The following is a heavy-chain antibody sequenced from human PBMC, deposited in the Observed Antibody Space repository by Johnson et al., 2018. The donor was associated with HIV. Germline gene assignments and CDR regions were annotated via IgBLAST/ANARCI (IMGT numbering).Heavy chain of an antibody. CDR2: INWNGGST. Sequence: VQVVESGGGVVRPGGSLRLSCAASGFTFDDYGMSWVRQAPGKGLEWVGGINWNGGSTGYADYVKGRVTFSRVNATNSLYLQMHSLKAEDTALYYCARVEYDSSGYYFYAFDIWGQGTMVTVSS. D-gene: IGHD3-22*01. CDR1: GFTFDDYG. CDR3: ARVEYDSSGYYFYAFDI. V-gene: IGHV3-20*04. J-gene: IGHJ3*02.